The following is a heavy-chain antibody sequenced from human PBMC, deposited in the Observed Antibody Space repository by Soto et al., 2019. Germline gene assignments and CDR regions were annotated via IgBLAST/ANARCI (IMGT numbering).Heavy chain of an antibody. J-gene: IGHJ5*01. CDR3: AREGGSVNGFDS. V-gene: IGHV3-48*02. Sequence: PGVSLRLSCAASGVTFIDYSINWILQAPGKGLEWVSYISSSSSTIYYADSVKGRFTISRDNAKNSLYLQMNSLRDEDTAVYYCAREGGSVNGFDSWGQGTLVTVSS. CDR2: ISSSSSTI. D-gene: IGHD1-26*01. CDR1: GVTFIDYS.